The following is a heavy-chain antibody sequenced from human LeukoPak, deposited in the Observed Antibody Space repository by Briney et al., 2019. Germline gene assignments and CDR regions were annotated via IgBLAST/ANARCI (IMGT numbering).Heavy chain of an antibody. Sequence: SETLSLTCTVAGGSISSYYWSWIRQPPGKGLGWIGYIYYSGSTNYNPSLKSRVTISVDTTKNQFSLKLSSVTAADTAVYYCARAIVVVVAAPGAGFDPWGQGTLVTVST. CDR1: GGSISSYY. D-gene: IGHD2-15*01. CDR3: ARAIVVVVAAPGAGFDP. V-gene: IGHV4-59*08. CDR2: IYYSGST. J-gene: IGHJ5*02.